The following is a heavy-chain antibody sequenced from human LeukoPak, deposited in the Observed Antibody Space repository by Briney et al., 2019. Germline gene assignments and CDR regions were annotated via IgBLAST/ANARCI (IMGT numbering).Heavy chain of an antibody. D-gene: IGHD6-19*01. Sequence: GGSLRLSCAASGFTFSSYAMSWVRQAPGKRLEWVSAISGSGGSTYYADSVKGRFTISRDNSKTTLYLQMNSLRAEDTAVYYCAKDLGGWYPSYYYYYMDVWGKGTTVTVSS. CDR3: AKDLGGWYPSYYYYYMDV. V-gene: IGHV3-23*01. CDR1: GFTFSSYA. CDR2: ISGSGGST. J-gene: IGHJ6*03.